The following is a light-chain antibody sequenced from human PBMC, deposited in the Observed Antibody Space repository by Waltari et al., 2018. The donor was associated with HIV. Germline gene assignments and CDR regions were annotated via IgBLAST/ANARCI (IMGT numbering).Light chain of an antibody. CDR3: TSNTFGNILV. CDR2: DVD. V-gene: IGLV2-14*03. Sequence: QSALTQPASVSGFPGQSINISCTGITSYSRFYTYVSWYQQHPGSVPRVIIYDVDSRPSSISDRFSGSQSGDTASLTISGLQTEDEADYYCTSNTFGNILVFGGGTKLTVL. J-gene: IGLJ3*02. CDR1: TSYSRFYTY.